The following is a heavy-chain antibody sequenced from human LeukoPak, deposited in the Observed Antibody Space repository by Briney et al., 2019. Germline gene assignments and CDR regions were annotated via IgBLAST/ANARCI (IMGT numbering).Heavy chain of an antibody. CDR3: ARVIGSYGDYWFDP. D-gene: IGHD4-17*01. Sequence: GASVKVSCKASGYTFTGYYMHWVRQATGQGLEWMGWMNPNSGNTGYAQKFQGRVTMTRNTSISTAYMELSSLRSEDTAVYYCARVIGSYGDYWFDPWGQGTLVTVSS. CDR2: MNPNSGNT. V-gene: IGHV1-8*02. CDR1: GYTFTGYY. J-gene: IGHJ5*02.